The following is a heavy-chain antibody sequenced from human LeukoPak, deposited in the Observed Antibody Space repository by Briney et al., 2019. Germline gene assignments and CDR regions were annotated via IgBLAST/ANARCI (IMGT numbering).Heavy chain of an antibody. CDR3: AKAAGFIVRGVISDY. Sequence: GGSLRLSCAASGFTFSNYGMSWVRQAPGMGLEWVSAISGSSSSTYYADSVKGRFTISRDNSKNTLYLQMNSLRAEDTAVYYCAKAAGFIVRGVISDYWGQGTLVTVSS. J-gene: IGHJ4*02. CDR1: GFTFSNYG. V-gene: IGHV3-23*01. CDR2: ISGSSSST. D-gene: IGHD3-10*01.